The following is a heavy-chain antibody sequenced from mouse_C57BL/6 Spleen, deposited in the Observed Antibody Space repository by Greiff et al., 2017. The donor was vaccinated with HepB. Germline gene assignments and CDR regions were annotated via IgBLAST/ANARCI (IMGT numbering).Heavy chain of an antibody. CDR3: ARGFYSNYELYYAMDY. V-gene: IGHV5-17*01. D-gene: IGHD2-5*01. J-gene: IGHJ4*01. Sequence: EVQVVESGGGLVKPGGSLKLSCAASGFTFSDYGMHWVRQAPEKGLEWVAYISSGSSTIYYADTVKGRFTISRDNAKNTLFLQMTSLRSEDTAMYYCARGFYSNYELYYAMDYWGQGTSVTVSS. CDR1: GFTFSDYG. CDR2: ISSGSSTI.